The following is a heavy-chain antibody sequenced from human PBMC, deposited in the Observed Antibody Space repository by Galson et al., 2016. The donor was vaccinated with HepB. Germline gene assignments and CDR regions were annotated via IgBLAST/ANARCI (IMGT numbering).Heavy chain of an antibody. CDR2: ISYDESNK. D-gene: IGHD3-22*01. J-gene: IGHJ3*02. CDR1: GFTFNTYG. Sequence: SLRLSCAPSGFTFNTYGMHWVRQAPGKGLEWVALISYDESNKYHADSVRGRFTISRDNSKNTLSLQMNSLRAEDTAIYYCAKDNGLFRFDIWGQGTMVAVSS. V-gene: IGHV3-30*18. CDR3: AKDNGLFRFDI.